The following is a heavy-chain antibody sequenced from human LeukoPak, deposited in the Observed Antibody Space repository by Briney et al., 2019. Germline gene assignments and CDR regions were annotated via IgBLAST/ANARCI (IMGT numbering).Heavy chain of an antibody. CDR3: ARDEGGSYSAY. V-gene: IGHV3-53*04. CDR1: GFTVSSNY. CDR2: IYSGGST. Sequence: RGSLRLSCAASGFTVSSNYMSWVRQAPGKGLEWVSVIYSGGSTYYADSVKCRFTISRHNSKNTLYLQMNSLRAEDTAVYYCARDEGGSYSAYWGQGTLVTVSS. J-gene: IGHJ4*02. D-gene: IGHD1-26*01.